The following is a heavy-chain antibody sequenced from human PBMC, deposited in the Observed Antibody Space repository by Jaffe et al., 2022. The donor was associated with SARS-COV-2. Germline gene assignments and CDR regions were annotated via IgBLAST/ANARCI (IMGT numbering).Heavy chain of an antibody. Sequence: EVQLVESGGGLVQPGRSLRLSCAASGFRFDDYAMHWVRQAPGKGLEWVSGISWNSGSIGYADSVKGRFTISRDNARKSLYLQMNSLRAEDTALYYCAKEPGNYYDIFTGYYPEENWGQGTLVTVSS. CDR1: GFRFDDYA. D-gene: IGHD3-9*01. CDR2: ISWNSGSI. V-gene: IGHV3-9*01. CDR3: AKEPGNYYDIFTGYYPEEN. J-gene: IGHJ4*02.